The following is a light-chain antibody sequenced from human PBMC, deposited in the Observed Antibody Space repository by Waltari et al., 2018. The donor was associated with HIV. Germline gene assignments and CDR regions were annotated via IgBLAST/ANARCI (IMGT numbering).Light chain of an antibody. Sequence: QSALPQPASVSVSPGQSITISCTGTTSDVGGYYYVSWYQQHPGNAPKLLIYEHTNRPAGVSTRFAGSKSGNTASLSISGRQADDEVDYYCSSYTSSSTVVFGGGTKLTVL. CDR1: TSDVGGYYY. CDR2: EHT. CDR3: SSYTSSSTVV. J-gene: IGLJ2*01. V-gene: IGLV2-14*01.